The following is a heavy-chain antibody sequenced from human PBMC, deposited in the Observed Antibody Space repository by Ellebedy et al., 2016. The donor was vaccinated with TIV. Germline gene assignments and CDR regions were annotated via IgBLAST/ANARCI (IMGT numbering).Heavy chain of an antibody. CDR1: GYTFTSYD. J-gene: IGHJ6*02. D-gene: IGHD2-15*01. CDR2: MNPNSGNT. V-gene: IGHV1-8*01. Sequence: ASVKVSXXASGYTFTSYDINWVRQATGQGLEWMGWMNPNSGNTGYAQKFQGRVTMTRNTSISTAYMELSSLRSEDTAVYYCAADCWGYCSGGSAGMDVWGQGTTVTVSS. CDR3: AADCWGYCSGGSAGMDV.